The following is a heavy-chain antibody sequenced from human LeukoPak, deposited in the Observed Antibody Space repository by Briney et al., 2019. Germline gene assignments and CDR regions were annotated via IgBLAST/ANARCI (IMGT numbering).Heavy chain of an antibody. D-gene: IGHD3-3*01. CDR1: GGSISSYY. CDR2: IYYSGST. Sequence: SETLSLTCTVSGGSISSYYWSWIRQPPGKGLEWIGYIYYSGSTNYNPSLKSRVTISVDTSKNQFSLKLSSVTAADTALYYCARDYDFWSGPYAFDIWGQGTMVTVSS. CDR3: ARDYDFWSGPYAFDI. J-gene: IGHJ3*02. V-gene: IGHV4-59*01.